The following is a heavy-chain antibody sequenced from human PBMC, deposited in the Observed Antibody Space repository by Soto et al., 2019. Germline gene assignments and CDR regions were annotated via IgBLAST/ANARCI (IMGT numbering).Heavy chain of an antibody. CDR3: ARARFDP. J-gene: IGHJ5*02. CDR2: IYSGGST. CDR1: GFTVSSNY. V-gene: IGHV3-53*01. Sequence: AGGSLRLSCAASGFTVSSNYMSWVRQAPGKGLEWVSVIYSGGSTYYADSVKGRFTFSRDSSKNTLYLQMNSLRAEDTAVYCCARARFDPWGQGTLVTVSS.